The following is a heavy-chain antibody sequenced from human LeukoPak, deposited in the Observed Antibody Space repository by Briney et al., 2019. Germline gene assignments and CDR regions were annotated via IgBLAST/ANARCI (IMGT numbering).Heavy chain of an antibody. V-gene: IGHV4-39*01. Sequence: KPSETLSLTCTVSGGSISSSSYYWGWIRQPPGKGLEWIGSIYYSGSTYYNPSLKSRVTISVDTSKNQFSLKLSSVTAADTAVYYCASAADDAFDIWGQGTMVTVPS. J-gene: IGHJ3*02. CDR3: ASAADDAFDI. CDR1: GGSISSSSYY. CDR2: IYYSGST. D-gene: IGHD6-13*01.